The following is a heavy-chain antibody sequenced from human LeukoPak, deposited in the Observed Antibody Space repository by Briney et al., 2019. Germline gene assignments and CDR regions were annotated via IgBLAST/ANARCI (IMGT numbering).Heavy chain of an antibody. J-gene: IGHJ4*02. CDR1: GYSFTNYW. D-gene: IGHD3-22*01. V-gene: IGHV5-51*01. CDR2: IYPGDSDT. Sequence: GESLKISCRGSGYSFTNYWFGWMRQMPGKGLEWMGIIYPGDSDTRYNPSFQGQVTISADKSISTAYLQWRSVKASDTAMYYCARRFDSSAYWEYWGQGALVTVSS. CDR3: ARRFDSSAYWEY.